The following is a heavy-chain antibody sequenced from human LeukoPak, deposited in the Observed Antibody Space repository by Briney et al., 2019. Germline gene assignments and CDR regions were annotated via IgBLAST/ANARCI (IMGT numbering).Heavy chain of an antibody. CDR1: GGSISSYY. Sequence: PSETLSLTCTVPGGSISSYYWSWVRQPPGKGLEWIGYIYYSGSTNYNPSLKSRVTISVDTSKNQFSLKLSSVTAADTAVYYCARLAGDDAFDIWGQGTMVTVSS. CDR3: ARLAGDDAFDI. D-gene: IGHD3-3*02. V-gene: IGHV4-59*01. CDR2: IYYSGST. J-gene: IGHJ3*02.